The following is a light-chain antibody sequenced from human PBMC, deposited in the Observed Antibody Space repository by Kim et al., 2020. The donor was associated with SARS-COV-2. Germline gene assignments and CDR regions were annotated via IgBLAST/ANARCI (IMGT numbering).Light chain of an antibody. CDR1: KLGDKY. CDR2: QDT. Sequence: SYELTQPPSVSVSPGQTASITCSGDKLGDKYAFWYQQKPGQSPVLVIYQDTKRPSGIPERFSGSNSGNTATLTISGTQAMDEADYHCQAWDSSTLWVFGGGTQLTVL. J-gene: IGLJ3*02. CDR3: QAWDSSTLWV. V-gene: IGLV3-1*01.